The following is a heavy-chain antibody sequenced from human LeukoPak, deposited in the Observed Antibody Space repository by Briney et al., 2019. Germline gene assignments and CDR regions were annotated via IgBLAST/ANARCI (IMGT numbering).Heavy chain of an antibody. CDR3: AKENKLRYFDWLPYYYYYGMDV. CDR2: ISGSGGST. V-gene: IGHV3-23*01. CDR1: GFTFSSYA. J-gene: IGHJ6*02. D-gene: IGHD3-9*01. Sequence: GGSPRLSCAASGFTFSSYAMSWVRQAPGKGLEWVSAISGSGGSTYYADSVKGRFTISRDNSKNTLYLQMNSLRAEDTAVYYCAKENKLRYFDWLPYYYYYGMDVWGQGTTVTVSS.